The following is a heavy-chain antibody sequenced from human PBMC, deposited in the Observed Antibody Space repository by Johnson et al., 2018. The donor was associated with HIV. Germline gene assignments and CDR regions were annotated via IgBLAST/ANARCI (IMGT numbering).Heavy chain of an antibody. J-gene: IGHJ3*01. D-gene: IGHD3-10*01. CDR3: ARATYYYQLSGYLTRLSAFDV. V-gene: IGHV3-23*04. CDR1: GFTFSSCA. Sequence: VQLVESGGDLVQPGGSLRLSCVASGFTFSSCAMSWVRQAPGKGLEWVSGISGSNASTYYADSVKGRFTISRDNSKNTLFLQMNSLRVEDTAIYYCARATYYYQLSGYLTRLSAFDVWGQGTMVTVSS. CDR2: ISGSNAST.